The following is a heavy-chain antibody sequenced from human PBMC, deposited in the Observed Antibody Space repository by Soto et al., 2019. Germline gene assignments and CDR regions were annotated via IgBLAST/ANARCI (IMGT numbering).Heavy chain of an antibody. CDR3: ARVVVVVAATRDDY. V-gene: IGHV3-30-3*01. CDR1: GFTFSSYA. CDR2: ISYDGSNK. Sequence: QVQLVESGGGVVQPGRSLRLSCAASGFTFSSYAIHWVRQAPGKGLEWVAVISYDGSNKYYADSVKGRFTISRDNSKNTLYLQMNSLRAEDTAVYYCARVVVVVAATRDDYWGQGTLVTVSS. D-gene: IGHD2-15*01. J-gene: IGHJ4*02.